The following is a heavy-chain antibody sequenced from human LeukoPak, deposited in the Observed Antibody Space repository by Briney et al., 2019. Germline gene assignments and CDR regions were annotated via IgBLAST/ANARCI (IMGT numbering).Heavy chain of an antibody. Sequence: SETLSLTCTVSGTSITNYFWGWIRQPPGKGLQWIGYVYSGAYYYNPSLVSRLTVSVDTAKNQFSLGLRSVTAADTAVYYCARLRPRTNYDFSSGYYAFDYWGQGTLVTVSS. CDR1: GTSITNYF. CDR2: VYSGAY. D-gene: IGHD3-3*01. J-gene: IGHJ4*02. V-gene: IGHV4-4*09. CDR3: ARLRPRTNYDFSSGYYAFDY.